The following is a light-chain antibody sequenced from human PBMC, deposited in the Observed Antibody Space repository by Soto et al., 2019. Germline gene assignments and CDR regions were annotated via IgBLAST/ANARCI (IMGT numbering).Light chain of an antibody. Sequence: IVMSPSPDSLAASLGERATINCNSTQPLLSASNNKKYLGWYQQKPGQPPNLLISWASTRDSGVPERFSGSGSGTDLTLTISSVQDEDVVVYSCQQYYDTTITFGQGTRLEI. CDR3: QQYYDTTIT. V-gene: IGKV4-1*01. CDR2: WAS. CDR1: QPLLSASNNKKY. J-gene: IGKJ5*01.